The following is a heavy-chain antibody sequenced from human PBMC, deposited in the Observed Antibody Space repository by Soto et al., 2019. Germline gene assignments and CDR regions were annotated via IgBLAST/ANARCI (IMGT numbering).Heavy chain of an antibody. J-gene: IGHJ4*02. CDR2: INHSGST. CDR3: ARGFPTVVTVDY. V-gene: IGHV4-34*01. D-gene: IGHD4-17*01. Sequence: SDTLSLTCAVYVGSFSGYYWTWIRQPPGKGLEWIGQINHSGSTNYKPSLKSRVTISVDTSKNQFSLKLSSVTAADTAVYYCARGFPTVVTVDYWGQGTLDTVSS. CDR1: VGSFSGYY.